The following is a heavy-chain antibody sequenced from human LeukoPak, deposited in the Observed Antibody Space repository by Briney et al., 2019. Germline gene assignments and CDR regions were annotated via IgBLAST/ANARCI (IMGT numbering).Heavy chain of an antibody. CDR3: ARETAAGENFDY. Sequence: GASVKVSCKASGYTFTRYYIHWVRQAPGQGLEWMGIINPSGGSTSYAQKFQGRVTMTRDTSTSTVYMELSSLRSEDTAVYYCARETAAGENFDYWGQGTLVTVSS. D-gene: IGHD6-13*01. J-gene: IGHJ4*02. V-gene: IGHV1-46*01. CDR2: INPSGGST. CDR1: GYTFTRYY.